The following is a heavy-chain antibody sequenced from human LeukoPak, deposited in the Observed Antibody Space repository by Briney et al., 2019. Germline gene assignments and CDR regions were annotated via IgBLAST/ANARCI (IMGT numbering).Heavy chain of an antibody. CDR3: AKNIGYNWQYFFDY. J-gene: IGHJ4*02. CDR2: IDGGGGPT. V-gene: IGHV3-23*01. CDR1: GFTFRNYA. Sequence: PGGSLRLSCAASGFTFRNYAMSWVRQAPGKGLEWVSVIDGGGGPTYYADSVKGRFTISRDNSKNTLYLQMNSLRAEDVAVYFCAKNIGYNWQYFFDYWGQGTLVTVSS. D-gene: IGHD1-1*01.